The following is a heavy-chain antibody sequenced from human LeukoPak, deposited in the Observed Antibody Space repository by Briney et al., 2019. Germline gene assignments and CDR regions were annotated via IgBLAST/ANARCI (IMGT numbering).Heavy chain of an antibody. D-gene: IGHD6-19*01. Sequence: ASVKVSCKASGCTFAGYYMHWVRQAPGQGLEWMGWINPNSGGTNYAQKFQGWVTMTRDTSISTAYMELSRLRSDDTAVYYCARSRYSSGAPTFDYWGQGTLVTVSS. J-gene: IGHJ4*02. CDR2: INPNSGGT. CDR3: ARSRYSSGAPTFDY. V-gene: IGHV1-2*04. CDR1: GCTFAGYY.